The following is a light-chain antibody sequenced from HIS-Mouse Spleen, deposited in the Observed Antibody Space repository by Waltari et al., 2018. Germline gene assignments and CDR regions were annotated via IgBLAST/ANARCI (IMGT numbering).Light chain of an antibody. V-gene: IGLV2-14*01. J-gene: IGLJ1*01. Sequence: QSALTQPASVSGSPGQSITISCTGTSSDVGGYNYVSWYQQHPGKAPKLMIYEVSNRPSGVSKRFSGSKSGNKASLTISGLQAEDEADYYCSSYTSSSTPYVFGTGTKVTVL. CDR1: SSDVGGYNY. CDR3: SSYTSSSTPYV. CDR2: EVS.